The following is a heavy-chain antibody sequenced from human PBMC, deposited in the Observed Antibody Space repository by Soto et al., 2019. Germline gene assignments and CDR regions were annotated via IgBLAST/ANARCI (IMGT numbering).Heavy chain of an antibody. V-gene: IGHV4-39*01. D-gene: IGHD6-13*01. Sequence: QLQLQESGPGLVKPSETLSLTCTVSGGSISSSSYYWGWIRQPPGTALEWLGSIYYSGSTYYNPSPKSRVTISGDTSKNQFSLKLSSVTAADPAVYYCASQAGSSWYWFDPGGQGTLVTVSS. CDR3: ASQAGSSWYWFDP. CDR2: IYYSGST. CDR1: GGSISSSSYY. J-gene: IGHJ5*02.